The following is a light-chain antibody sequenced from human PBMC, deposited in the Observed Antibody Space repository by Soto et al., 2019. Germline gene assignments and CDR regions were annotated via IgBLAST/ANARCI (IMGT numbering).Light chain of an antibody. CDR2: KAS. V-gene: IGKV1-5*03. CDR1: QRTNSW. J-gene: IGKJ4*01. CDR3: QQPKSYPLT. Sequence: DTQMTPSPPSRAAYVEDVVTIACRASQRTNSWLAWYQPNPGNAPKFLIYKASTLASGVPSRFSGSASGTEYHLRIRSVQPGGFAPHFCQQPKSYPLTLTGGTKVDI.